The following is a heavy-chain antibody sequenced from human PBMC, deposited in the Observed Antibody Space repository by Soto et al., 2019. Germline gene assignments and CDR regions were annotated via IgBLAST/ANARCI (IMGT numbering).Heavy chain of an antibody. CDR2: MNPETGDT. CDR3: ASALRGTP. D-gene: IGHD1-1*01. V-gene: IGHV1-8*01. Sequence: QVQVVQSGAEVKKPGASVKVSCKVSGYTFTTYDINWVRQAPGQGLEWMGWMNPETGDTGYGQQFQGRVTLSRNTSITTAYLELTNLRFEDTDVYYCASALRGTPWSQGTLVTVSA. J-gene: IGHJ5*02. CDR1: GYTFTTYD.